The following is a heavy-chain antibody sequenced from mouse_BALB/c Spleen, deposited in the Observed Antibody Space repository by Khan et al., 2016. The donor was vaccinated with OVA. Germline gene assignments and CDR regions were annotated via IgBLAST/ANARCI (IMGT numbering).Heavy chain of an antibody. CDR1: GYSFTSGYA. J-gene: IGHJ2*01. CDR2: ISYSSVT. D-gene: IGHD1-2*01. CDR3: ARGNYYGYYVDY. V-gene: IGHV3-2*02. Sequence: VQLKESGPGLVKPSQSLSLTCTVTGYSFTSGYAWNWLRQFPGNKLEWMGYISYSSVTSYTPSLKSRISITRDTSKNQFFLQLTSVTTEDTANYYGARGNYYGYYVDYWGQGTTLTVSS.